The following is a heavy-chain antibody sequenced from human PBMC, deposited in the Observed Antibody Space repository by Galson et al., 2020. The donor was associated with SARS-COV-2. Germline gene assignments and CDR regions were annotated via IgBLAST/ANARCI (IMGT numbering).Heavy chain of an antibody. CDR3: ARGDGIVVNYYYGMDV. V-gene: IGHV1-2*04. CDR2: INPNSGGT. J-gene: IGHJ6*02. CDR1: GYTFTGYY. D-gene: IGHD3-22*01. Sequence: ASVKVSCKASGYTFTGYYMPWVRQAPGQGLEWMGWINPNSGGTNYAQKFQGWVTMTRDTSISTAYMELSRLRSDDTAVYYCARGDGIVVNYYYGMDVWGQGTTVTVSS.